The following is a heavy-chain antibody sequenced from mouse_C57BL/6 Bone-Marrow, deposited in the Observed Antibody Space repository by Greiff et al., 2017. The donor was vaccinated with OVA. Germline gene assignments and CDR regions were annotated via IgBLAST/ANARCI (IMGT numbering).Heavy chain of an antibody. D-gene: IGHD2-4*01. J-gene: IGHJ2*01. Sequence: EVQLQESGPELVKPGDSVKISCKASGYSFTGYFMNWVMQSHGKSLEWIGRINPYNGDTFYNQKFKGKATLTVDKSSSTAHMELRSLTSEDSAVYYCAREREKIYYDHFDYWGKGTTLTVSS. V-gene: IGHV1-20*01. CDR1: GYSFTGYF. CDR2: INPYNGDT. CDR3: AREREKIYYDHFDY.